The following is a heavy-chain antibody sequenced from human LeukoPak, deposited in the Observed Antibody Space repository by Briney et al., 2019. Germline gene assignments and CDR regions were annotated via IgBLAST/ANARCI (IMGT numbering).Heavy chain of an antibody. CDR1: GGSISSGAYC. J-gene: IGHJ6*03. CDR3: ARGPNYDFWSGYPYMDV. CDR2: MYYDGST. D-gene: IGHD3-3*01. V-gene: IGHV4-31*03. Sequence: PSKTLSLTCTVSGGSISSGAYCWSWIRQRPGKGLEWIGYMYYDGSTYSNPSLKSRLTISVDTSKNQFSLKLSSVTAADTAVYYCARGPNYDFWSGYPYMDVWGKGTTVTVSS.